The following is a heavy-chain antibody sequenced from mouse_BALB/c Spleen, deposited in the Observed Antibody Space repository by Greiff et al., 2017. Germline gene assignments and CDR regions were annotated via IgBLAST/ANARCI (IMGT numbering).Heavy chain of an antibody. CDR3: ARIRRDAMDY. V-gene: IGHV14-3*02. J-gene: IGHJ4*01. Sequence: EVMLVESGAELVKPGASVKLSCTASGFNIKDTYMHWVKQRPEQGLEWIGRIDPANGNTKYDPKFQGKATITADTSSNTAYLQLSSLTSEDTAVYYCARIRRDAMDYWGQGTSVTVSS. CDR2: IDPANGNT. CDR1: GFNIKDTY. D-gene: IGHD2-12*01.